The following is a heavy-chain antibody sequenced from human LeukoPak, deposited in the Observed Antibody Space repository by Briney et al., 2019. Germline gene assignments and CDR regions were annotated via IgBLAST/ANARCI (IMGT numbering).Heavy chain of an antibody. D-gene: IGHD3-9*01. CDR3: ARETGTVPFHNVLTGRQDFYYYYIDV. J-gene: IGHJ6*03. Sequence: GASVKVSCEAVGDTLSIYGISWVRQAPGQGLEWMGGIIPISGAAEYAQKFQGRVTITADEPTTTAYMELTSLTSDDTAVYYCARETGTVPFHNVLTGRQDFYYYYIDVWGKGTTVTVSS. CDR2: IIPISGAA. V-gene: IGHV1-69*13. CDR1: GDTLSIYG.